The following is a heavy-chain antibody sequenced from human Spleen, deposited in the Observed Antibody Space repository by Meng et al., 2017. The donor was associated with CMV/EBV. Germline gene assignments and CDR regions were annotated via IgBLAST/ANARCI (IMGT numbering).Heavy chain of an antibody. Sequence: STVSGGSISSSGYYCAWIRQPPGKGLEWIGSIYYSGSTYYNPSLRSRVTISVDTSKSQFSLKLISVTAADTAVYYCARRRKQGGFDPWGQGTLVTVSS. CDR1: GGSISSSGYY. J-gene: IGHJ5*02. CDR3: ARRRKQGGFDP. V-gene: IGHV4-39*01. D-gene: IGHD6-13*01. CDR2: IYYSGST.